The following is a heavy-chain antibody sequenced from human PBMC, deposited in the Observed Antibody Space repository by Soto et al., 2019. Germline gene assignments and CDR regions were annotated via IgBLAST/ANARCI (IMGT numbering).Heavy chain of an antibody. CDR2: IIPIFGTA. J-gene: IGHJ5*02. CDR3: AMGLYCSGGSCYGWFDP. CDR1: GGTFSSYA. D-gene: IGHD2-15*01. Sequence: QVQLVQSGAEVKKPGSSVKVSCKASGGTFSSYAISWVRQAPGQGLGWMGGIIPIFGTANYAQKFQGRVTITADESTSTAYMELSSLRSEDMAVYYCAMGLYCSGGSCYGWFDPWGQGTLVTVSS. V-gene: IGHV1-69*01.